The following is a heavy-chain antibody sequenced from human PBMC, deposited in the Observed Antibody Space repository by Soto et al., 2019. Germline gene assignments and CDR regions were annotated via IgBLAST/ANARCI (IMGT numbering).Heavy chain of an antibody. V-gene: IGHV1-69*10. CDR3: ARGLNYDFWSGYYLDY. CDR2: IIPILGIA. CDR1: GGTFSSYT. J-gene: IGHJ4*02. Sequence: SVKVSCKASGGTFSSYTISWVRQAPGQGLEWMGGIIPILGIANYAQKFQGRVTITADKSTSTAYMELSSLRSEDTAVYYCARGLNYDFWSGYYLDYWGQGTLVTVSS. D-gene: IGHD3-3*01.